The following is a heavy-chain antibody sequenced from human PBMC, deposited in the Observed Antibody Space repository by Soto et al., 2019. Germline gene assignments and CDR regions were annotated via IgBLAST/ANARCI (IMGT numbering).Heavy chain of an antibody. J-gene: IGHJ4*02. CDR3: AKGATGEAATTGPLDL. V-gene: IGHV1-69*01. CDR2: IIPVFGTT. Sequence: QAQVVQSGPEVAKPGSSVKVSCKASEDIFGSSGFSWVRQAPGLGLEWMGGIIPVFGTTEYAEKFRGRVTISADDDKRSVYMELASLTSDDTAVYYCAKGATGEAATTGPLDLWGQGTLVTVSS. D-gene: IGHD5-12*01. CDR1: EDIFGSSG.